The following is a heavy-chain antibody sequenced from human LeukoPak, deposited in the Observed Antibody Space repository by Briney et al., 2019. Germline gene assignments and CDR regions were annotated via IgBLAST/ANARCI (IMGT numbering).Heavy chain of an antibody. CDR3: ASLVAGFDAFDI. J-gene: IGHJ3*02. CDR2: IYYSGST. V-gene: IGHV4-39*01. Sequence: SETLSLTCTVSGGAISSSSYYWGWIRQPPGKGLEWIGSIYYSGSTYYNPSLKSRVTISVYTSKNQFSLKLSSVAAADSAVYYCASLVAGFDAFDIWGQGTMVTVSS. D-gene: IGHD6-19*01. CDR1: GGAISSSSYY.